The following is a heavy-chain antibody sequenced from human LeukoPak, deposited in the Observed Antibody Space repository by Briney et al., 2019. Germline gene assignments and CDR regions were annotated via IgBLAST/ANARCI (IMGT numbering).Heavy chain of an antibody. V-gene: IGHV4-39*07. CDR2: IYYSGST. J-gene: IGHJ4*02. D-gene: IGHD5-24*01. CDR3: ARDGEMATIENYFDY. Sequence: SETLSLTCTVSGGSISSSSYYWGWIRQPPGKGLEWIGSIYYSGSTHYNPSLKSRVTISLDTSKNQFSLKLSSVTAADTAVYYCARDGEMATIENYFDYWGQGTLVTVSS. CDR1: GGSISSSSYY.